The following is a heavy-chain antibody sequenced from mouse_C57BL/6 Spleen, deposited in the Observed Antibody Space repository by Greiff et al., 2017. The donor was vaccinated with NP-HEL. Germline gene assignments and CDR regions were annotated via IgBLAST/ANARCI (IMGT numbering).Heavy chain of an antibody. D-gene: IGHD1-1*02. CDR3: ARSKVGLYYFDY. Sequence: VQLQQPGAELVMPGASVKLSCKASGYTFTSYWMHWVKQRPGQGLEWIGEIDPSDSYTNYNQKFKGKSTLTVDKSSSTAYMQLSSLTSEDSAVYYCARSKVGLYYFDYWGQGTTLTVSS. CDR1: GYTFTSYW. V-gene: IGHV1-69*01. CDR2: IDPSDSYT. J-gene: IGHJ2*01.